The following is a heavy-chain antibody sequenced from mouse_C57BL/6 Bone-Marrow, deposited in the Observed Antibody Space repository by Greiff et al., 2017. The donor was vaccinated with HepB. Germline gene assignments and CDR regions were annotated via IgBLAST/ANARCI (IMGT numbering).Heavy chain of an antibody. CDR1: GYTFTSYW. J-gene: IGHJ2*01. Sequence: VQLQQPGAELVKPGASVKLSCKASGYTFTSYWMQWVKQRPGQGLEWIGEIYPSDSYTNYNQKFKGKATLTVDTSSSTAYMQLSSLTSEDSAVYYGARGLITAVVADYFDYWGQGTTLTVSS. CDR3: ARGLITAVVADYFDY. V-gene: IGHV1-50*01. CDR2: IYPSDSYT. D-gene: IGHD1-1*01.